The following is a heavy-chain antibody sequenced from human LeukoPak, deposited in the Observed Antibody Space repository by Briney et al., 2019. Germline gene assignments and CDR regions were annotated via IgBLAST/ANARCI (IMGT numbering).Heavy chain of an antibody. CDR2: ISGSGGST. CDR3: ANFAVVVTAMGDY. J-gene: IGHJ4*02. D-gene: IGHD2-21*02. Sequence: QPGGSLRLSCAASGFTFSNYGMSWVRQAPGKGLEWVSAISGSGGSTYCADSVKGRFTISRDNSKNTLYLQMNSLRAEDTAVYYCANFAVVVTAMGDYWGQGTLVTVSS. CDR1: GFTFSNYG. V-gene: IGHV3-23*01.